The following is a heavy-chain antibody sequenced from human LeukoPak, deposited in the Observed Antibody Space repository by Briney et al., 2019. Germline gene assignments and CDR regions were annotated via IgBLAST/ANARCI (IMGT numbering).Heavy chain of an antibody. CDR1: GGSTSTYY. Sequence: SETLSLTCTVSGGSTSTYYWSWIRQPPGKGLEWIGYIYNSGSTNYNPSLKSRVTISVDTSKNQFSLRLSSVTAADTAVYYCALLGYCSGGSCSFGYWGQGTLVTVSS. CDR3: ALLGYCSGGSCSFGY. CDR2: IYNSGST. V-gene: IGHV4-59*03. J-gene: IGHJ4*02. D-gene: IGHD2-15*01.